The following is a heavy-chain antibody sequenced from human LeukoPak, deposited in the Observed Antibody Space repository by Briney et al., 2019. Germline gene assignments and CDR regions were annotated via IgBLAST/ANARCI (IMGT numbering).Heavy chain of an antibody. CDR1: GFTFSSYE. D-gene: IGHD1-26*01. J-gene: IGHJ5*02. Sequence: GGSLRLSCAASGFTFSSYEMNWVRQAPGKGLEWVSSISSSSSYIYYADSVKGRFTISRDNAKNSLYLQMNSLRAEDTAVYYCARGSHSGSYYNWFDPWGQGTLVTVSS. CDR3: ARGSHSGSYYNWFDP. CDR2: ISSSSSYI. V-gene: IGHV3-21*01.